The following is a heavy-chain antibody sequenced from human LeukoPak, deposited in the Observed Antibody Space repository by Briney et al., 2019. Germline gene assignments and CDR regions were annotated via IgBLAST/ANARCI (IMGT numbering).Heavy chain of an antibody. CDR2: IGKGGSEK. CDR3: ARNIVWPQFEY. Sequence: GGSLRLSCAASGFAFSSYWMIWVRQAPGKGLEWVASIGKGGSEKSYADSVKGRFTISRDNARNSLYLQMSSLRVEDTAVYYCARNIVWPQFEYWGQGTRVTVS. D-gene: IGHD2/OR15-2a*01. J-gene: IGHJ4*02. V-gene: IGHV3-7*01. CDR1: GFAFSSYW.